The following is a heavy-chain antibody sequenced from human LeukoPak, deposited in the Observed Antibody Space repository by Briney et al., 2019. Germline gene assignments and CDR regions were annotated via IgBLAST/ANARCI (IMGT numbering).Heavy chain of an antibody. CDR2: ISGSGGSI. Sequence: GGSLRLSCAASGFTFSSYAMSWVRQAPGKGLEWVSVISGSGGSISYADSVKGRFTISRDNSKNTLYLQMNSLRAEDTAVYYCARRGRVGTTALYYLDYWGQGTLVTVSS. D-gene: IGHD1-26*01. CDR3: ARRGRVGTTALYYLDY. V-gene: IGHV3-23*01. CDR1: GFTFSSYA. J-gene: IGHJ4*02.